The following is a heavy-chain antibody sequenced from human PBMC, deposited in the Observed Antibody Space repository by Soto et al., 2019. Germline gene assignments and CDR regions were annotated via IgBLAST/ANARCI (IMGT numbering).Heavy chain of an antibody. V-gene: IGHV1-69*13. CDR3: ARPRIVGAMNYYCGMDV. CDR1: GGTFSSYA. D-gene: IGHD1-26*01. Sequence: SVKVSCKASGGTFSSYAISWVRQAPGQGLEWMGGIIPIFGTANYAQKFQGRVTITADESTSTAYMELSSLRSEDTAVYYCARPRIVGAMNYYCGMDVWGQGTTVTVSS. J-gene: IGHJ6*02. CDR2: IIPIFGTA.